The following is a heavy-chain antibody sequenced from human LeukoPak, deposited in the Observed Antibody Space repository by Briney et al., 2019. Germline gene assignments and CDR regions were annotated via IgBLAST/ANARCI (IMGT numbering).Heavy chain of an antibody. Sequence: PSETLSLTCAVSGYSISSGDFWAWIRQPPGKGLEWIGSISHSGSSYSKPSLKSRVIISVDTSNNQFSLKLTSVTAADTATYYCARDGYYYDGSFEYWGQGIRVAVSS. J-gene: IGHJ4*02. CDR2: ISHSGSS. D-gene: IGHD3-22*01. CDR1: GYSISSGDF. V-gene: IGHV4-38-2*02. CDR3: ARDGYYYDGSFEY.